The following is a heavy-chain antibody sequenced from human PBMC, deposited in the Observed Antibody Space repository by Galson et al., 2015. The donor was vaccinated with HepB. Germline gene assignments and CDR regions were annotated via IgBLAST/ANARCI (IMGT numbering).Heavy chain of an antibody. V-gene: IGHV3-11*01. J-gene: IGHJ6*03. D-gene: IGHD4-17*01. Sequence: SLRLSYNASGLTFSDYYMTWIRQAPGKGLEWVSYISSSGSTIYYADSVEGRFTISRDNAKNSLYLQMNSLRAEDTAVYYCARSSLDGDSTLYGEYYDYYYMDVWCKGTTVTVSS. CDR1: GLTFSDYY. CDR2: ISSSGSTI. CDR3: ARSSLDGDSTLYGEYYDYYYMDV.